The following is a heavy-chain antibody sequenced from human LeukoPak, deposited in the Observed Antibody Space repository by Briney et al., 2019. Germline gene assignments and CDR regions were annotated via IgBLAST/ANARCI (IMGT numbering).Heavy chain of an antibody. CDR2: ISYDGSNK. CDR1: GFTFSSYA. Sequence: PGGSLRLSCAASGFTFSSYAMHWVRQAPGKGLEWVAVISYDGSNKYYADSVKGRFTISRDNSKNTLYLQMNSLKPDDTAVYYCATQTITLVVVISPFDYWGQGALVTVSS. CDR3: ATQTITLVVVISPFDY. J-gene: IGHJ4*02. V-gene: IGHV3-30*04. D-gene: IGHD3-22*01.